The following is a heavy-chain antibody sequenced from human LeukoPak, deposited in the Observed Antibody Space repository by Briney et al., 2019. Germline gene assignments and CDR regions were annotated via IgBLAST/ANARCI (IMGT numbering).Heavy chain of an antibody. Sequence: SETLSLTCTVSGGSISTYYRNWIRQPAGKGLEWIGRIYTSGSTNYNPSLKSRVTMSVDTSKNQFSLKLSSVTAADTAVYYCAREYCSGGSCFPAEYFQHWGQGTLVTVSS. J-gene: IGHJ1*01. D-gene: IGHD2-15*01. CDR3: AREYCSGGSCFPAEYFQH. V-gene: IGHV4-4*07. CDR1: GGSISTYY. CDR2: IYTSGST.